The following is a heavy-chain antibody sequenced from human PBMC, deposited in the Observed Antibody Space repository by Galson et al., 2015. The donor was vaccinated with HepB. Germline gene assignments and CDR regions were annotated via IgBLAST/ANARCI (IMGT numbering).Heavy chain of an antibody. D-gene: IGHD6-13*01. V-gene: IGHV1-46*03. J-gene: IGHJ4*02. CDR1: GYTFTSYY. CDR3: AGASQVYSSSWTPFDY. CDR2: INPSGGST. Sequence: SVKVSCKASGYTFTSYYMHWVRQAPGQGLEWMGIINPSGGSTSYAQKFQGRVTMTRDTSTSTVYMELSSLRSEDTAVYYCAGASQVYSSSWTPFDYWGQGTLVTVSS.